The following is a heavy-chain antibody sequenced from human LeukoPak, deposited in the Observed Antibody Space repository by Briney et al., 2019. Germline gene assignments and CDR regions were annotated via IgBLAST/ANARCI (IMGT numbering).Heavy chain of an antibody. CDR1: GFTFGNYW. CDR3: ARWATSFGL. Sequence: PGGSLRLSCAASGFTFGNYWMSWVRQAPGKGLEWVANIKQDGSDKYYVDSVTGRFTISRDNAKNSLYLQMNSLRAEDTAVYCCARWATSFGLWGQGTLVTVSS. D-gene: IGHD3-3*01. CDR2: IKQDGSDK. J-gene: IGHJ4*02. V-gene: IGHV3-7*01.